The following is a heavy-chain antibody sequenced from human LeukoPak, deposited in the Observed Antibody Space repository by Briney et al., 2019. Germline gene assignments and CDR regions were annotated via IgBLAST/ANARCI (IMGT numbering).Heavy chain of an antibody. Sequence: QPGGSLRLSCAASGFTFSSYAMSWVRQAPGKGLEWVSHFGGSGGTIYYADSVKGRFTISRDNSKNTLYLQMSSLRAEDTAVYYCAKSDCGGDCHRLDYWGQGTLVTVSS. V-gene: IGHV3-23*01. D-gene: IGHD2-21*02. CDR1: GFTFSSYA. CDR3: AKSDCGGDCHRLDY. J-gene: IGHJ4*02. CDR2: FGGSGGTI.